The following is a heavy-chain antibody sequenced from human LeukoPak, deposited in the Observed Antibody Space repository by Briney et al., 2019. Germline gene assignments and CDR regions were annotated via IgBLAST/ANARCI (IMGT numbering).Heavy chain of an antibody. CDR3: ASEASRLDNWDGDS. V-gene: IGHV1-69*04. J-gene: IGHJ4*02. CDR1: GGTFSSYA. Sequence: SVKVSCKASGGTFSSYAINWVRQAPGQGLEWMGRIIPLLGITNYAPKFQDRLTITAGKSTGTAYMELNSLRSEDTAMYYCASEASRLDNWDGDSWGQGTLVTVSS. CDR2: IIPLLGIT. D-gene: IGHD1-20*01.